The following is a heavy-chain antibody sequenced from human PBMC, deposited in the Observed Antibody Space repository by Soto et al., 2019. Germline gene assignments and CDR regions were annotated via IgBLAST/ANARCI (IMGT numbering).Heavy chain of an antibody. CDR3: ARERYYDFWSGYYSHPSFDY. Sequence: ASVKVSCKASGYTFTGYYMHWVRQAPGQGLEWMGWINPNSGGTNYAQKLQGRVTMTTDTSTSTAYMELRSLRSDDTAVYYCARERYYDFWSGYYSHPSFDYWGQGTLVTVSS. D-gene: IGHD3-3*01. CDR1: GYTFTGYY. CDR2: INPNSGGT. J-gene: IGHJ4*02. V-gene: IGHV1-2*02.